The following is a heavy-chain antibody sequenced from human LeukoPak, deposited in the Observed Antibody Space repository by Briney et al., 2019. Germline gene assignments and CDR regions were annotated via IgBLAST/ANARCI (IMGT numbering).Heavy chain of an antibody. Sequence: GGSLRLSCAASGFTFSSYGMHWVRQAPGKGLEWVSYISSSGSTIYYADSVKGRFTISRDNAKNSLYLQMNSLRAEDTALYYCARDARHYSYFMDVWGKGTTVTVSS. J-gene: IGHJ6*03. V-gene: IGHV3-48*04. CDR1: GFTFSSYG. CDR2: ISSSGSTI. CDR3: ARDARHYSYFMDV.